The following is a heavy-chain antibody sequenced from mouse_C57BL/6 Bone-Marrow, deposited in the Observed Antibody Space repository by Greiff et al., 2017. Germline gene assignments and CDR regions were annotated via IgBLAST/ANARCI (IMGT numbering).Heavy chain of an antibody. D-gene: IGHD1-1*01. V-gene: IGHV14-4*01. CDR1: GFNIKDDY. J-gene: IGHJ1*03. CDR3: TTGLLRSYWYFDV. Sequence: EVKLVESGAELVRPGASVKLSCTASGFNIKDDYMHWVKQRPEQGLEWIGWIDPENGDTAYASKFQGKATITADTSSNTAYLQLSSLTSEDTAVYYCTTGLLRSYWYFDVWGTGTTVTVSS. CDR2: IDPENGDT.